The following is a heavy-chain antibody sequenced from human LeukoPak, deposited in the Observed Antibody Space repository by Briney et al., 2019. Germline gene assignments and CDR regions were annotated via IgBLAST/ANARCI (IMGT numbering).Heavy chain of an antibody. D-gene: IGHD6-13*01. V-gene: IGHV3-30-3*01. CDR3: ARDRGSAAARHNWFDP. CDR1: GFTFSSYA. Sequence: PGRSLRLSCAASGFTFSSYAMHWVRQAPGKGLEWVAVISYDGSNKYYADSVKGRFTISRDNSKNTLYLQMNSLRAEDTAVYYCARDRGSAAARHNWFDPWGQGTLVTVSS. CDR2: ISYDGSNK. J-gene: IGHJ5*02.